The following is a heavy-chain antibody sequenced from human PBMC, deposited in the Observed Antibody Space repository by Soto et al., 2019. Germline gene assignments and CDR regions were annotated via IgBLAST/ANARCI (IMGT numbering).Heavy chain of an antibody. CDR1: GYSFATYW. CDR2: IYPDDSDA. CDR3: ARLGYCSGGSCYPDY. Sequence: GESLKISCKASGYSFATYWIAWVRQMPGKGLEWMVIIYPDDSDARYSPSLQGQVTISADKSISAAYLQWSSLEASDTAIYYCARLGYCSGGSCYPDYWGQGTQVTVSS. J-gene: IGHJ4*02. D-gene: IGHD2-15*01. V-gene: IGHV5-51*01.